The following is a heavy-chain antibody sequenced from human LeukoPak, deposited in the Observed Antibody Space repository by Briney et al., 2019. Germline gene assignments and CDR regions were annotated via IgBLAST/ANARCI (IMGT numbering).Heavy chain of an antibody. Sequence: ASVKVSCKASGYTFTDYYMHWVRQAPGQGLEWMGWINPNSGGTNYAQKFQGRVTMTRDTSISTVYMELSRLRSDDTAVYYCARDRLLYSSGSQYNWFDPWGQGTLVTVSS. CDR3: ARDRLLYSSGSQYNWFDP. CDR1: GYTFTDYY. D-gene: IGHD6-19*01. CDR2: INPNSGGT. V-gene: IGHV1-2*02. J-gene: IGHJ5*02.